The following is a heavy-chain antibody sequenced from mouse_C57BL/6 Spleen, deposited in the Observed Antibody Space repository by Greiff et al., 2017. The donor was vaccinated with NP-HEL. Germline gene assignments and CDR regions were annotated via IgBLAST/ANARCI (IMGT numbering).Heavy chain of an antibody. CDR3: ARDGSSRYWYFDV. Sequence: QVQLKESGPGILQSSQTLSLTCSFSGFSLSTSGMGVSWIRQPSGKGLEWLAHIYWDDDKRYNPSLKSRLTISKDTSRNQVFLKITSVDTADTATYYCARDGSSRYWYFDVWGTGTTVTVSS. V-gene: IGHV8-12*01. D-gene: IGHD1-1*01. CDR1: GFSLSTSGMG. CDR2: IYWDDDK. J-gene: IGHJ1*03.